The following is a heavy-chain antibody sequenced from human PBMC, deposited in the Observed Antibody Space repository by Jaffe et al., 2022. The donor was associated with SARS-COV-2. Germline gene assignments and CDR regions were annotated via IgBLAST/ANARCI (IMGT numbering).Heavy chain of an antibody. J-gene: IGHJ6*03. CDR2: IYNSGST. V-gene: IGHV4-59*01. CDR1: GGSISSDY. CDR3: ARIYYYYYMDV. Sequence: QVQLQESGPGLVKPAETLSLTCTVSGGSISSDYWSWIRQPPGKGLEWIGYIYNSGSTNYNPSLKSRVTISEDTSKNQFSLKLSSVTAADTAVYYCARIYYYYYMDVWGKGTTVTVSS.